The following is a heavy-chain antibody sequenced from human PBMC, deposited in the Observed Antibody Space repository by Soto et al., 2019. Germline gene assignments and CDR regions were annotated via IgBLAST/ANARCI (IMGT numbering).Heavy chain of an antibody. CDR2: IDWNGDRT. CDR3: ARVDYASGTYKGGAGY. Sequence: GGSLRLSCAASGFMFDDYGMTWVRQVPGKGLEWVSGIDWNGDRTGYADSVMGRFTISRDNAKRSLYLQMNSLRDEDTALYYCARVDYASGTYKGGAGYWGQGTLVTVSS. D-gene: IGHD3-10*01. CDR1: GFMFDDYG. J-gene: IGHJ4*02. V-gene: IGHV3-20*04.